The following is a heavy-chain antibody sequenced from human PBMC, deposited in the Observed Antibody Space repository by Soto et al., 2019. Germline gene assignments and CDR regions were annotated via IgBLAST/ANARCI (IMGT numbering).Heavy chain of an antibody. Sequence: QVQLRESGPGLVMPSQTLSLTCTVSGDSIGSGNKYWSWIRQAPGKRLEWIGYIFSSGTTYYNPSLKSRLTMSLDTSQNQFSLKLNSVTAADTAVYFCARVPSPFDFYYAMDVWGQGTTVTVSS. D-gene: IGHD3-16*01. J-gene: IGHJ6*02. V-gene: IGHV4-30-4*01. CDR3: ARVPSPFDFYYAMDV. CDR2: IFSSGTT. CDR1: GDSIGSGNKY.